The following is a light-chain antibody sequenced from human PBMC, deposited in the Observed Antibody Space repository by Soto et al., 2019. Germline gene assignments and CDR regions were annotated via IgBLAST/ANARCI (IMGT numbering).Light chain of an antibody. V-gene: IGLV2-14*01. CDR3: TSYTSSSTPV. J-gene: IGLJ1*01. CDR2: EVS. Sequence: SVLTQPASVSGSPGQSITISCTGTSSDVGGYNYVSWYQQHPGKAPKLMIYEVSNRPSGVSNRFSGSKSGNTASLTISGLQAEEEADYYCTSYTSSSTPVFGTGTKVTLL. CDR1: SSDVGGYNY.